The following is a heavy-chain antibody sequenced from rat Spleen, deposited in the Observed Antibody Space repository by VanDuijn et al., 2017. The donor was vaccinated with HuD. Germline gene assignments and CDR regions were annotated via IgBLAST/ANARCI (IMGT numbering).Heavy chain of an antibody. V-gene: IGHV5-29*01. CDR3: ARRHYGYTDYFDY. CDR1: GFTFSNYD. J-gene: IGHJ2*01. D-gene: IGHD1-9*01. Sequence: EVQLVESGGGLVQPGRSLKLSCAASGFTFSNYDLAWVRQAPAWGLEWVATISYADTSGHSGTYYRDSVKGRFTISRDIAKSILFLEMDSLRSEDTATYYCARRHYGYTDYFDYWGQGVMVTVSS. CDR2: ISYADTSGHSGT.